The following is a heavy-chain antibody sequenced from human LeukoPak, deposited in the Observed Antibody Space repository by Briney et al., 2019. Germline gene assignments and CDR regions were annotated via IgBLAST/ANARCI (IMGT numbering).Heavy chain of an antibody. V-gene: IGHV4-39*01. CDR1: GGSISSSPYY. D-gene: IGHD6-19*01. CDR3: ARHASVDGNWPRPLDY. CDR2: IYYSGST. J-gene: IGHJ4*02. Sequence: SETLSLTCTVSGGSISSSPYYWGWIRQPPGKGLEWIGNIYYSGSTYYNASLKTRVTISVDTSKDQFSLKLTSVTAADTAVYYCARHASVDGNWPRPLDYWGQGSLVTVSS.